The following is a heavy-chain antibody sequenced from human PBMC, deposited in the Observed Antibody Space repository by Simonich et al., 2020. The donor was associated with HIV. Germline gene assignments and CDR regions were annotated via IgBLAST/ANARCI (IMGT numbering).Heavy chain of an antibody. CDR3: ATDSPLVLTSAFDS. Sequence: QVQLVQSGAEVKKPGASVKVSCKVSGYTLTGLSMHWVRQAPGKGLAWMGGFDPENLETIYAQNFQGRVSMTEDTSTDTAYMELSSLRSEDTAVYYCATDSPLVLTSAFDSWGQGTLVTVSS. J-gene: IGHJ4*02. D-gene: IGHD3-22*01. CDR2: FDPENLET. V-gene: IGHV1-24*01. CDR1: GYTLTGLS.